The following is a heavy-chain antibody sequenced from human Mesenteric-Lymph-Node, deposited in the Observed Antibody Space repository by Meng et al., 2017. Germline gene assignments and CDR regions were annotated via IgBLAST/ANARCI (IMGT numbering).Heavy chain of an antibody. CDR3: TTVGDGYMYDSRGS. CDR1: GFAFRDYW. CDR2: LDQDGGAS. Sequence: GGSLRLSCAASGFAFRDYWMTWVRQAPGKGLEWVSWLDQDGGASYYVDSVKGRFTISRDNAKNSLYLQMDSLRAEDTAVYYWTTVGDGYMYDSRGSWGQGTLVTVSS. V-gene: IGHV3-7*01. J-gene: IGHJ5*02. D-gene: IGHD5-18*01.